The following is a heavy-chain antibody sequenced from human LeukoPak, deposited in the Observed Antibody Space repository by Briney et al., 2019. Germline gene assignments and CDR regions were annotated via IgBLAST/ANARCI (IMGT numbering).Heavy chain of an antibody. V-gene: IGHV3-33*06. CDR2: IWYDGSNK. CDR1: GFTFSSYG. Sequence: AGGSLRLSCAASGFTFSSYGMHWVRQAPGKGLEWVAVIWYDGSNKYYADSVKGRFTISRDNSKNTLYLQMNSLRAEDTAVYYCAKMTEESYLDYWGQGTLVTVSS. CDR3: AKMTEESYLDY. D-gene: IGHD1-14*01. J-gene: IGHJ4*02.